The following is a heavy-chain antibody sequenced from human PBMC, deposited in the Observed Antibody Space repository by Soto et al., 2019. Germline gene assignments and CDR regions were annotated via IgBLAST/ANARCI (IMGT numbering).Heavy chain of an antibody. CDR1: GYTFTNFG. CDR3: ARGGSLYWYFDL. D-gene: IGHD1-26*01. J-gene: IGHJ2*01. Sequence: GASVKVSCKASGYTFTNFGISWVRQAPGQGLEWMGWISAYNGNTNYAQNFQGRVTMTTDTSTSTAYMELRSLRSEDTAVYYCARGGSLYWYFDLWGRGTLVTVSS. V-gene: IGHV1-18*01. CDR2: ISAYNGNT.